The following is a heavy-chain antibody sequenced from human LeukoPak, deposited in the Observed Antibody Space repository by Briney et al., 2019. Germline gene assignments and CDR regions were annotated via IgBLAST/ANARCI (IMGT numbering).Heavy chain of an antibody. CDR2: IYYSGST. CDR1: GGSISSGDYY. D-gene: IGHD6-25*01. Sequence: SQTLSLTCTVSGGSISSGDYYWSWIRQPPGKGLGWIGYIYYSGSTYYNPSLKSRVTISVDTSKNQFSLKLSSVTAADTAVYYCARDRLEGYYYGMDVWGKGTTVTVSS. J-gene: IGHJ6*04. CDR3: ARDRLEGYYYGMDV. V-gene: IGHV4-30-4*01.